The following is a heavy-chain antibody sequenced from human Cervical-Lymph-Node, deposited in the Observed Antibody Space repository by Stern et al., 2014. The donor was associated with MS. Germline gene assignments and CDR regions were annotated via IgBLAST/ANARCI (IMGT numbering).Heavy chain of an antibody. D-gene: IGHD3-16*01. V-gene: IGHV3-30-3*01. CDR3: AGGMLIRYNWFDP. CDR2: VSSDGSET. J-gene: IGHJ5*02. CDR1: GFIFSDYA. Sequence: MQLMESGGGVVQPGRSLRLSCAASGFIFSDYAMHWVRQVPGKGLEWVAAVSSDGSETYYADYLKGRFTISRDNSGNTLYLQMTSLTAEDTGVYYCAGGMLIRYNWFDPWGHGTLVTVSS.